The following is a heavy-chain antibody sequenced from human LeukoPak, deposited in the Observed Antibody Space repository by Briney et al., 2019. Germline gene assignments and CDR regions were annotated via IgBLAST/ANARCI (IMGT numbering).Heavy chain of an antibody. CDR2: IGGSGSTT. V-gene: IGHV3-23*01. CDR3: ARDPYNGDYGDFYYYYMDV. Sequence: GGSLRLSCAASGFTFSSYAMSWVRQAPGKGLEWVSAIGGSGSTTYYADSVKGRFTISRDNSKNTLYLQMNSLRAEDTAVYYCARDPYNGDYGDFYYYYMDVWGKGTTVTISS. J-gene: IGHJ6*03. D-gene: IGHD3-16*01. CDR1: GFTFSSYA.